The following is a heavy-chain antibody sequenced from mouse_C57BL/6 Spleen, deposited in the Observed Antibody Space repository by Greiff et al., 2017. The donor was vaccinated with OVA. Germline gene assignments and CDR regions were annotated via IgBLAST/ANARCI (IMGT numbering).Heavy chain of an antibody. J-gene: IGHJ3*01. Sequence: QVQLKESGTELVKPGASVKLSCKASGYTFTSYWMHWVKQRPGQGLEWIGNINPSNGGTNYNEKFKSKATLTVDKSSSTAYMQLSSLTSEDSAVYYCARSYSNYDWFAYWGQGTLVTVSA. D-gene: IGHD2-5*01. CDR2: INPSNGGT. V-gene: IGHV1-53*01. CDR3: ARSYSNYDWFAY. CDR1: GYTFTSYW.